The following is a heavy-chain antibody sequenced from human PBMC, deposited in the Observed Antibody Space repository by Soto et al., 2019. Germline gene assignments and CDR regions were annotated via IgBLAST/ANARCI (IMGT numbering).Heavy chain of an antibody. J-gene: IGHJ4*02. Sequence: GGSLRLSCAASGFTFSSYSMNWVRQAPGKGLEWVSSISSSSSYIYYADSVKGRFTISRDNAKNSLYLQMNSLRAEDTAVYYCARVFGDYDFWSGYYPNFDYWGQGTLVTVSS. CDR1: GFTFSSYS. V-gene: IGHV3-21*01. CDR2: ISSSSSYI. CDR3: ARVFGDYDFWSGYYPNFDY. D-gene: IGHD3-3*01.